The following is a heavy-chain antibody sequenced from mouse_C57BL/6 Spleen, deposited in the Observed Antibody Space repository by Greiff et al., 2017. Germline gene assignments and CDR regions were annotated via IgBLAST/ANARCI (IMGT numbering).Heavy chain of an antibody. Sequence: EVQRVESGGGLVQPGGSLKLSCAASGFTFSDYYMYWVRQTPEKRLEWVAYISNGGGSTYYPDTVKGRFTIPRDNAKNTLYLQMSRLKSEDTAMYYCARQNDGYRGYFDVWGTGTTVTVSS. CDR2: ISNGGGST. CDR1: GFTFSDYY. J-gene: IGHJ1*03. V-gene: IGHV5-12*01. CDR3: ARQNDGYRGYFDV. D-gene: IGHD2-3*01.